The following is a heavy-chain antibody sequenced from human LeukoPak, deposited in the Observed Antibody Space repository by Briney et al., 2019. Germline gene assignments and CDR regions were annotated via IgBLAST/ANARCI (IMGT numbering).Heavy chain of an antibody. Sequence: SVKVSFKASGGTFSSYAISWVRQAPGQGLEWMGGIIPIFGTANYAQKFQGRVTITADESTSTAYMELSSLRSEDTAVYYCAKTDISSGWYGNYFDYWGQGTLVTVSS. D-gene: IGHD6-19*01. J-gene: IGHJ4*02. CDR2: IIPIFGTA. CDR3: AKTDISSGWYGNYFDY. V-gene: IGHV1-69*13. CDR1: GGTFSSYA.